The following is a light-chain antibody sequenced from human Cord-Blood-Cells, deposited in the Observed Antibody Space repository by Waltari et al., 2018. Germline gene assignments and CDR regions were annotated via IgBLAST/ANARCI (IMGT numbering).Light chain of an antibody. J-gene: IGKJ4*01. Sequence: DIQMTLSPSSLSASVGDRVTITCRAIQSISSYLNWYQQKPGKAPKPLIYAESSLQSGVPSRFSGSGSGTDFTLTISSLQPEDFATYYCQQRSTFGGGTKVEIK. V-gene: IGKV1-39*01. CDR3: QQRST. CDR2: AES. CDR1: QSISSY.